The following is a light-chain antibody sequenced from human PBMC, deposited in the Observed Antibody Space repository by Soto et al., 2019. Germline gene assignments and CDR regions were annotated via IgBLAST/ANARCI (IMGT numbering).Light chain of an antibody. J-gene: IGKJ1*01. V-gene: IGKV1-5*01. Sequence: DLQMTQSPSTLSASVGDRVTITCRASQSVSTWLAWYQHKPGKAPKVLIYDASSLQTGVPSRFSGSGSGTEFTLSISSLQPDDFATYYCQHYKSPSVTFGQGTKVEVK. CDR2: DAS. CDR1: QSVSTW. CDR3: QHYKSPSVT.